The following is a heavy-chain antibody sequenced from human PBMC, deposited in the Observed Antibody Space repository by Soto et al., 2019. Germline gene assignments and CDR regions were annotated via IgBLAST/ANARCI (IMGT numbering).Heavy chain of an antibody. CDR1: RYTFISYD. J-gene: IGHJ4*02. D-gene: IGHD3-22*01. CDR3: ARGGTDYYDSSGYYYFGY. Sequence: ASVKVSCKASRYTFISYDINWVRQATGQGLEWMGWMNPKSANTGYAQNFQGRVTMTRDTSTSTVYMELSSLRSEDTALYYCARGGTDYYDSSGYYYFGYWGQGTLVTVSS. CDR2: MNPKSANT. V-gene: IGHV1-8*01.